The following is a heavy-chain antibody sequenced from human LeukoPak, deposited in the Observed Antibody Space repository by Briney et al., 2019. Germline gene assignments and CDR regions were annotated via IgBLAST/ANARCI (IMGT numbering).Heavy chain of an antibody. Sequence: GESLRLSCAATGFTFSSLWMSWVRQGPGKGLEWVASIPPDGGIGRYVDSVKGRFTISRDNAKTTVFLQMNSLREEDTAVYYCARLFGGVTTLDYWGQGALVTVSS. J-gene: IGHJ4*02. CDR2: IPPDGGIG. CDR1: GFTFSSLW. V-gene: IGHV3-7*01. D-gene: IGHD4-17*01. CDR3: ARLFGGVTTLDY.